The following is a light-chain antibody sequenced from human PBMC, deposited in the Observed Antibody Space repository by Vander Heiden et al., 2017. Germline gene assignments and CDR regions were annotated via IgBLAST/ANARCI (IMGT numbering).Light chain of an antibody. CDR1: QSVSSN. Sequence: EIVMTQSPDTLSVSPGERATLSCRASQSVSSNVTWYQQRPGHAPRLLIYGASTRAAAIPARFSGSGCGTEFTITISSRQSEDFAVYYCHQNNNWPPWTFGEGTKVEIK. CDR3: HQNNNWPPWT. J-gene: IGKJ1*01. V-gene: IGKV3-15*01. CDR2: GAS.